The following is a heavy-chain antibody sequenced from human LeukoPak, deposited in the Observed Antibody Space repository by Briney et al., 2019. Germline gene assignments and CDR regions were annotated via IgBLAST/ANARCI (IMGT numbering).Heavy chain of an antibody. CDR2: ISGRGGST. D-gene: IGHD1-26*01. V-gene: IGHV3-23*01. Sequence: GGSLRLSCAASGFTFSSYAMSWVRQAPGKGLEWVSAISGRGGSTYYADSVKGRFTISRDNSKNTLYLQMNSLRAEDTAVYYCARDHSGSLDYWGQGTLVTVSS. CDR3: ARDHSGSLDY. CDR1: GFTFSSYA. J-gene: IGHJ4*02.